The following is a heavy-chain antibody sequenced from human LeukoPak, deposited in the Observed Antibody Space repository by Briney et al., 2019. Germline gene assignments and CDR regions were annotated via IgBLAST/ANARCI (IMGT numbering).Heavy chain of an antibody. CDR3: ASVKTYGSDAYDM. V-gene: IGHV4-4*07. Sequence: SETLSLTCTVSGDSINSYYWNWIRQPAGKGLEWIGRIYTNGNTNYNPSLKSRVTMSIDMSRNQFSLTLTSLTAADTAVYYCASVKTYGSDAYDMWGHGTMVTVSS. D-gene: IGHD3-10*01. CDR1: GDSINSYY. CDR2: IYTNGNT. J-gene: IGHJ3*02.